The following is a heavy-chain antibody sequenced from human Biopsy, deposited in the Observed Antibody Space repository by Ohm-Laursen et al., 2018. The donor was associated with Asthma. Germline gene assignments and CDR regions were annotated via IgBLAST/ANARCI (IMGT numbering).Heavy chain of an antibody. Sequence: SDTLSLTCTVSGGSMSSSSYYWGWIRQPPGKGLEWMGSISYTGSAYHNPPLKSQVTISVNTSKNHFSLKQSYVTAADTAVYYCARHWDWGSFFDYWGQGTPVTVSS. J-gene: IGHJ4*02. D-gene: IGHD7-27*01. CDR2: ISYTGSA. CDR1: GGSMSSSSYY. CDR3: ARHWDWGSFFDY. V-gene: IGHV4-39*01.